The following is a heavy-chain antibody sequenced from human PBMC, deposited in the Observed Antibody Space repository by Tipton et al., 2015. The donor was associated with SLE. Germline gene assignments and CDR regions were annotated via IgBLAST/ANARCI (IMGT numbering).Heavy chain of an antibody. V-gene: IGHV4-39*01. CDR2: INHRGST. CDR3: ARQPITIFGVANNYYFHGMDV. D-gene: IGHD3-3*01. Sequence: TLSLTCAVYGGSISSSSSYYWAWIRQPPGKGVEWIGEINHRGSTNYNPSLKSRVTISLDTSKNQFSLKLSSVTAADTAVYYCARQPITIFGVANNYYFHGMDVWGQGTTVTVSS. CDR1: GGSISSSSSYY. J-gene: IGHJ6*02.